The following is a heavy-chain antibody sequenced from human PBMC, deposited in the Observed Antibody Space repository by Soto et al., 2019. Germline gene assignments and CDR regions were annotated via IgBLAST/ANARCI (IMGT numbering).Heavy chain of an antibody. CDR3: ATDIYSSGWYVGRSFDY. J-gene: IGHJ4*02. CDR1: GYTLTELS. D-gene: IGHD6-19*01. CDR2: FDPEDGET. V-gene: IGHV1-24*01. Sequence: GASVKVSWKVSGYTLTELSMHWVRQAPGKGLEWMGGFDPEDGETIYAQKFQGRVTMTEDTSTDTAYMELSSLRSEDTAVYYCATDIYSSGWYVGRSFDYWGQGTLVTVSS.